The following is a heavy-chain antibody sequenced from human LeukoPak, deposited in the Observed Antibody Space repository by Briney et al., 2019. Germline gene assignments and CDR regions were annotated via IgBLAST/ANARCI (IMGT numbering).Heavy chain of an antibody. CDR2: IYYSGST. D-gene: IGHD3-22*01. J-gene: IGHJ4*02. V-gene: IGHV4-30-4*07. Sequence: SETLSLTCAVSGGSISSGGYSWSWIRQPPGKGLEWIGYIYYSGSTYYNPSLKSRVTMSVDTSKNQFSLKLSSVTAADTAVYYCARDKYYYDSSASIRFDYWGQGTLVTVSS. CDR3: ARDKYYYDSSASIRFDY. CDR1: GGSISSGGYS.